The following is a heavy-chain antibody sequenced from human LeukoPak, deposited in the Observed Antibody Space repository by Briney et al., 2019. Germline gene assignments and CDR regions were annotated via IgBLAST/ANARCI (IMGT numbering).Heavy chain of an antibody. J-gene: IGHJ5*02. CDR1: GFTFSSYG. CDR2: ISGSGGST. V-gene: IGHV3-23*01. D-gene: IGHD2-2*01. Sequence: PGGALRLSCAASGFTFSSYGMSWVRQAPGKGLEWVSAISGSGGSTYYADSVKGRFTISRDNSKNTLYLQMNSLRAEDTAVYYCAKVGYCSSTSCYGSGGWFDPWGQGTLVTVSS. CDR3: AKVGYCSSTSCYGSGGWFDP.